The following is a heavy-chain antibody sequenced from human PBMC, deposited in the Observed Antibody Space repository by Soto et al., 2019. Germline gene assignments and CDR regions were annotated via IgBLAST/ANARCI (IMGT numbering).Heavy chain of an antibody. Sequence: GGSLRLSCAASGFTFTRYSMNWVRQAPGKGLEWVSSISSTTNYIYYGDSMKGRFTISRDNAKNSLYLEMNSLRAEDTAVYYCASGSLRGDFDYWGQGTLVTVSS. J-gene: IGHJ4*02. V-gene: IGHV3-21*04. CDR1: GFTFTRYS. CDR2: ISSTTNYI. CDR3: ASGSLRGDFDY. D-gene: IGHD2-21*01.